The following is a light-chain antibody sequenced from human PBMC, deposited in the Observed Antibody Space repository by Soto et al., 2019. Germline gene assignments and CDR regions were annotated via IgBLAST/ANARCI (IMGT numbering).Light chain of an antibody. CDR1: SSDVGAYNY. Sequence: QSALTQPRSVSGSPGQSVTISCTGTSSDVGAYNYVSWYQQDPGKAPKLMIYDVTKRPSGVPDRFSGSKSGNTASLTISGLQAEDEADYYCCSYAGSYTLIFGGGTKLTVL. CDR3: CSYAGSYTLI. CDR2: DVT. V-gene: IGLV2-11*01. J-gene: IGLJ2*01.